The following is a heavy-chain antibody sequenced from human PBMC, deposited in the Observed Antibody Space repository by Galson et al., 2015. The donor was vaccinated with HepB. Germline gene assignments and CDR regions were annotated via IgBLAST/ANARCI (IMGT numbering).Heavy chain of an antibody. CDR2: IYPGDSDT. D-gene: IGHD3-10*01. J-gene: IGHJ6*02. Sequence: QSGAEVKKPGESLKISCKCSGYSFNNYWIGWVRQMSGKGLEWMGIIYPGDSDTRYSPSFQGQVSISADKSISTAYLQWSSLKASDTAMYYCARQGNYYGSGMGWLVADYYYYYGMDVWGQGTTVTVSS. V-gene: IGHV5-51*01. CDR1: GYSFNNYW. CDR3: ARQGNYYGSGMGWLVADYYYYYGMDV.